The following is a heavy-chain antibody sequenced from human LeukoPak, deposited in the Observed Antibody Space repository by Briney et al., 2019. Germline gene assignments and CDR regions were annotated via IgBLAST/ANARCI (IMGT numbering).Heavy chain of an antibody. Sequence: GGSLRLSCAASGFTVSSNYMSWVRQAPGKGLEWVSVIYSGGSTYYADSVKGRFTISRDNSKNTLYLQMNSLRAEDTAVYYCARYPSCSSTSCYYFDYWGQGTLVTVSS. CDR2: IYSGGST. J-gene: IGHJ4*02. CDR3: ARYPSCSSTSCYYFDY. D-gene: IGHD2-2*01. CDR1: GFTVSSNY. V-gene: IGHV3-66*01.